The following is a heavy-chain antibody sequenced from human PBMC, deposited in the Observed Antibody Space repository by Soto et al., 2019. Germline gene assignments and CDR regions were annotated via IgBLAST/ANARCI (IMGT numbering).Heavy chain of an antibody. CDR2: IGIGSSTK. D-gene: IGHD3-22*01. Sequence: GGSLRLSCAASGFTFRNYGMNWVRQAPGKGLEWVSYIGIGSSTKYYADSVKGRFTISRDNAKNSLYLQMNSLRAEDTAVYYCARDQLYYNDISGRPLDDFDVWGQGTMVT. CDR1: GFTFRNYG. J-gene: IGHJ3*01. CDR3: ARDQLYYNDISGRPLDDFDV. V-gene: IGHV3-48*01.